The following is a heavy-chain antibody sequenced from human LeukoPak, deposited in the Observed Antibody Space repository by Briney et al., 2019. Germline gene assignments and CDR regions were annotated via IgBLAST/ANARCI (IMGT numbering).Heavy chain of an antibody. V-gene: IGHV4-61*01. D-gene: IGHD3-22*01. Sequence: SETLSLTCTVSGDSVSGISFYWSWIRQPPGKGLQYIGYIQYSGSTNYNPSLKSRVTISVDTSKNQFSLKLSSVTAADTAVYYCARYYDSSGYWSTLHFDCWGQGTLVTVSS. J-gene: IGHJ4*02. CDR3: ARYYDSSGYWSTLHFDC. CDR1: GDSVSGISFY. CDR2: IQYSGST.